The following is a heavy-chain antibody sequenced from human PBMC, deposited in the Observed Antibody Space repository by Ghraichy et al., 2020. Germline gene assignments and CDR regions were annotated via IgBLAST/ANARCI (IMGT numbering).Heavy chain of an antibody. CDR3: AKAWGYCSGGICPVYNWFAP. CDR1: GFTFRSYA. Sequence: GGSLRLSCAASGFTFRSYAMNWVRQAPGKGLEWVSRISGSGGTTYYADSVKGRFTISRDNSKNTLHLQMNSLRAEDTAVYYCAKAWGYCSGGICPVYNWFAPWGQGALVTLS. J-gene: IGHJ5*02. CDR2: ISGSGGTT. D-gene: IGHD2-15*01. V-gene: IGHV3-23*01.